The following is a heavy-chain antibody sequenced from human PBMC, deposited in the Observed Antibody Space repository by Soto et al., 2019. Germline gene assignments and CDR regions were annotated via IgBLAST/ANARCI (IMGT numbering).Heavy chain of an antibody. D-gene: IGHD6-13*01. J-gene: IGHJ4*02. CDR3: ASSHAGAHITAAVH. V-gene: IGHV4-30-2*01. Sequence: QLQLQESGSGLVKPSQTLSLTCAVSGGSISSGGYSWNWIRQPPGKGLEGIGYIYHSGSTYYNPSLKSRVTMSVDRSKNQFSLKLSSVTAADTAVYYCASSHAGAHITAAVHWGQGTLVTVSS. CDR2: IYHSGST. CDR1: GGSISSGGYS.